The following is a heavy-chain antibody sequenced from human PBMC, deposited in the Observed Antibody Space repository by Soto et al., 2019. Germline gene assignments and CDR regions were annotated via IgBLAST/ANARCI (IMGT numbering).Heavy chain of an antibody. CDR3: ARRMSLRQGIDY. CDR2: IYWDDDK. Sequence: QITLKESGPTLVKPTQTLTLTCTFSGFSLSTSEVGVGWIHQPPGKALEWLALIYWDDDKRYSPSLQSRLTISKDTSKNQVVLTMTNMDPVDTATYYCARRMSLRQGIDYWGQGTLVTVSS. CDR1: GFSLSTSEVG. J-gene: IGHJ4*02. V-gene: IGHV2-5*02.